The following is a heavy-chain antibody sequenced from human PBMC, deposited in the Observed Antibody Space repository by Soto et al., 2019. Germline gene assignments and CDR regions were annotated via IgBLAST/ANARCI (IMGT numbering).Heavy chain of an antibody. CDR1: GFTVSSNY. V-gene: IGHV3-53*01. D-gene: IGHD2-21*02. CDR2: IYSGGST. Sequence: GGSLRLSCAASGFTVSSNYMSWVRQAPGKGLEWVSVIYSGGSTYYADSVKGRFTISRDNSKNTLYLQMNSLRAEDTAVYYCAREGSYCGGDCYSVGTEYYFDYWGQGTLVTVSS. CDR3: AREGSYCGGDCYSVGTEYYFDY. J-gene: IGHJ4*02.